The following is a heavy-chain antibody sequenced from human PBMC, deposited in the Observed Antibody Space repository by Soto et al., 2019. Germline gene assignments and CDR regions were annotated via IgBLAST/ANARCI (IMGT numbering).Heavy chain of an antibody. J-gene: IGHJ6*02. V-gene: IGHV3-33*01. Sequence: VVFSFTFSSYGMERVRQAAGNGLVKETVIWYDGSNKYYADSVKGRFTISRDNSKSTLYLQMNSLRAEDTAVYYCATGVGSGSYYYYGMDVWDQGTTVTVSS. CDR3: ATGVGSGSYYYYGMDV. CDR2: IWYDGSNK. D-gene: IGHD3-10*01. CDR1: SFTFSSYG.